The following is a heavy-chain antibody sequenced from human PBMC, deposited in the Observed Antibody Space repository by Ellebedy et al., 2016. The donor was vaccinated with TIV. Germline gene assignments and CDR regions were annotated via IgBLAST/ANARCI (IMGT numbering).Heavy chain of an antibody. D-gene: IGHD3-16*01. V-gene: IGHV4-59*13. CDR1: GFTFSDYH. CDR2: ISYSGST. CDR3: AREMGDSPPVAFHI. J-gene: IGHJ3*02. Sequence: GSLRLXCAASGFTFSDYHMSWIRQHPWKGLEWIGYISYSGSTNYNPSLKSRVTISVDTSKNQFSLKLSSVTAADTAVYYCAREMGDSPPVAFHIWGQGTMVTVSS.